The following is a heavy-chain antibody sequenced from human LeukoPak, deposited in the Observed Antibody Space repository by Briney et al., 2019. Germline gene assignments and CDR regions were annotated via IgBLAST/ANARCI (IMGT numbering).Heavy chain of an antibody. CDR1: GFTFSSYA. D-gene: IGHD3-22*01. CDR3: ARISSDSISYYDH. CDR2: ISGSGGST. Sequence: GGSLRLSCAASGFTFSSYAMSWVRQAPGKGLEWVSAISGSGGSTNYADSVKGRFTISRDNSKNTLFLQMNSLRAEDTAVYYCARISSDSISYYDHWGQGTLVTVSS. V-gene: IGHV3-23*01. J-gene: IGHJ4*02.